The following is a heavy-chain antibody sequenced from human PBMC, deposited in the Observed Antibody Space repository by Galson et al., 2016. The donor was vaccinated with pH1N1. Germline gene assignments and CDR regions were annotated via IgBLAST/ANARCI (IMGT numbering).Heavy chain of an antibody. D-gene: IGHD2-2*01. CDR2: INPNSGGT. V-gene: IGHV1-2*02. J-gene: IGHJ6*02. CDR1: GYTFTGYY. Sequence: SCKASGYTFTGYYVHWVRQAPGQGLEWMGWINPNSGGTKYAQKCQGRVTMTRDTPISTAYMELSRLRSDDTAVYYCARRGSSTSHYYYGMDVWGQGTSVTVSS. CDR3: ARRGSSTSHYYYGMDV.